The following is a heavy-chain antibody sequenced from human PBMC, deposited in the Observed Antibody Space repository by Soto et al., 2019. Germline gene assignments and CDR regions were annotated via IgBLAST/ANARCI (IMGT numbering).Heavy chain of an antibody. J-gene: IGHJ4*02. Sequence: SETLSLTYTVSGASIPNDAFFWTWVRQHPEKGLEWLAYITYGGSIYYDPSLRGRLTVSIDKSKSQFSLHVRSVTAADTAVYYCAKMERTQLWLLVQNWGQGLLVTVSS. CDR2: ITYGGSI. V-gene: IGHV4-31*03. CDR3: AKMERTQLWLLVQN. CDR1: GASIPNDAFF. D-gene: IGHD5-18*01.